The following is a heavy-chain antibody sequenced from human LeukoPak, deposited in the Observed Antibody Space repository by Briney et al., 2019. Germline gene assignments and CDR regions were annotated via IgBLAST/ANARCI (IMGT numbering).Heavy chain of an antibody. Sequence: GGSLRLSCAASGFTFSSYAMHWVRQAPGKGLEWVAVISYDGSNKYYADSVKGRFTISRDNSKNTPYLQMNSLRAEDTAVYYCASSYDSSGYYYWGFDYWGQGTLVTVSS. J-gene: IGHJ4*02. D-gene: IGHD3-22*01. CDR2: ISYDGSNK. CDR3: ASSYDSSGYYYWGFDY. CDR1: GFTFSSYA. V-gene: IGHV3-30-3*01.